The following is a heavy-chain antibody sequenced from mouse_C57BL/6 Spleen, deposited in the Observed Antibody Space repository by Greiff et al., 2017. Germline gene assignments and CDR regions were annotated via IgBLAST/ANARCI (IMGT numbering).Heavy chain of an antibody. CDR2: IDPSDSET. V-gene: IGHV1-52*01. J-gene: IGHJ3*01. Sequence: VQLQQPGAELVRPGSSVKLSCKASGYTFTSYWMHWVKQRPIQGLEWIGNIDPSDSETHYNQKFKDKATLTVDKSSSTAHMQLSSLTSEDSAVYYCARADYDYDIAYWGQGTLVTVSA. D-gene: IGHD2-4*01. CDR3: ARADYDYDIAY. CDR1: GYTFTSYW.